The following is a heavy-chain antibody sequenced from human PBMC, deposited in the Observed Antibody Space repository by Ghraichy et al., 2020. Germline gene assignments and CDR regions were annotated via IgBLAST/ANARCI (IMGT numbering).Heavy chain of an antibody. CDR1: GGTFSSYT. J-gene: IGHJ4*02. D-gene: IGHD3-10*01. CDR2: IIPIFGTT. CDR3: ARDLKDGELLWFGELLD. Sequence: SVKVSCKASGGTFSSYTISWVRQAPGQGLEWMGAIIPIFGTTDYAQEFQDRVTITADESTNTVYMELRSLRSEDTAVYYCARDLKDGELLWFGELLDWGQGTLVTVSS. V-gene: IGHV1-69*13.